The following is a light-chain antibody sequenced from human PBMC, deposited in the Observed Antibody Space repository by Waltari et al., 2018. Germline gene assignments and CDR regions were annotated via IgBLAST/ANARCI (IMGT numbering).Light chain of an antibody. Sequence: IVLTQSPGTLSLSPGERATLSCSASQSVGTSVAWYQQKPGKAPRLLIYGASSRATGIPDRFSGSGSATDFTLTISRLGPEDIAVYFCQQYGGSPLTFGPGTKVDIK. CDR1: QSVGTSV. V-gene: IGKV3-20*01. J-gene: IGKJ3*01. CDR2: GAS. CDR3: QQYGGSPLT.